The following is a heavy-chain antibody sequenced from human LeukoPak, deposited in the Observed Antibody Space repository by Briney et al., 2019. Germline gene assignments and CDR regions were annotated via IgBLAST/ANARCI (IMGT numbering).Heavy chain of an antibody. D-gene: IGHD3-22*01. Sequence: GGSLRLSCAASGFTFSSYGMHWVRQAPGKGLEWVAVTWYDGSDKYYADSVKGRFTISRDNSKNTLYLQMNGLRAEDTAIYYCARGLVIIKSEIDYWGQGTLVTVSS. CDR2: TWYDGSDK. CDR1: GFTFSSYG. CDR3: ARGLVIIKSEIDY. V-gene: IGHV3-33*01. J-gene: IGHJ4*02.